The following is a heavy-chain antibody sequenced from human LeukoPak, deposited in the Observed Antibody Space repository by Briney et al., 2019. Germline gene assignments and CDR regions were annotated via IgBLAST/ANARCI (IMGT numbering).Heavy chain of an antibody. V-gene: IGHV3-53*01. Sequence: GGSLRLSCAASGFSVSTNYMSWVRQAPGKGLEWVSFIYSGGRTDYADSVKGRLTISRDNSKNTLYLQMNSLRVEDTALYYCARDSQYCSSGSCSPGASDIWGQGTMVTVSS. CDR2: IYSGGRT. D-gene: IGHD2-15*01. CDR1: GFSVSTNY. CDR3: ARDSQYCSSGSCSPGASDI. J-gene: IGHJ3*02.